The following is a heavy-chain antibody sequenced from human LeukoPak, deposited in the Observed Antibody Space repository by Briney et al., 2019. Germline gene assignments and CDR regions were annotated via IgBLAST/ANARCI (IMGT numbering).Heavy chain of an antibody. Sequence: GGSLRLSCAASGFTVSSNYMSWVHQAPGKGLEWVSVIYSGGSTYYADSVKGRFTISRDNSKNTLYLQMNSLRAEDTAVYYCARDGSAVANDAFDIWGQGTMVTVSS. CDR1: GFTVSSNY. V-gene: IGHV3-66*01. J-gene: IGHJ3*02. CDR2: IYSGGST. D-gene: IGHD3-10*01. CDR3: ARDGSAVANDAFDI.